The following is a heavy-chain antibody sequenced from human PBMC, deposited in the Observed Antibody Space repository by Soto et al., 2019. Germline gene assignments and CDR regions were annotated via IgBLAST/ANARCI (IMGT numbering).Heavy chain of an antibody. Sequence: EVQLLESGGGLVQPGGSLRLSCAASRFTFSSYAMNWVRQAPGKGLDWVSTISGSGGSTYYADSVKGRFTISRDNSKNTLYLQMNSLRAEDTAVYYCAKERQATTVTLPDYWGQGTLVTVSS. CDR3: AKERQATTVTLPDY. J-gene: IGHJ4*02. CDR1: RFTFSSYA. CDR2: ISGSGGST. V-gene: IGHV3-23*01. D-gene: IGHD4-17*01.